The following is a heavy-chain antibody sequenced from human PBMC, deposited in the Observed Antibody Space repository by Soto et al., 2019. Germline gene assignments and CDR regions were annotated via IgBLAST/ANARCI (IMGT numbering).Heavy chain of an antibody. Sequence: SETLSLTCTVSGGSVTSYYWSCIRQPPGKALEWIGTIYYSGSTNYNPSLKSRVTISVDTSKNQFSLKLKSVTDADTAVYFCARALYGSGDLDAWGQGTTVTVSS. CDR3: ARALYGSGDLDA. J-gene: IGHJ6*02. V-gene: IGHV4-59*02. CDR2: IYYSGST. CDR1: GGSVTSYY. D-gene: IGHD3-10*01.